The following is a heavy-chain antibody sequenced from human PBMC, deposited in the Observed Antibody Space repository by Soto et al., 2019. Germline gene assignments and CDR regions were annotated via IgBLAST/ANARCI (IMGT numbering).Heavy chain of an antibody. CDR3: ARVSYSDSSGYDGD. CDR1: GGSISSGGYY. Sequence: QVQLQESGPGLVKPSQTLSLTCTVSGGSISSGGYYWSWIRQHPGKGLEWIGYIYYSGTTYYNPSLKSRLSISVDTSKNQFSLKLSSVTAADTAVYYCARVSYSDSSGYDGDWGQGTLVTVSS. J-gene: IGHJ4*02. CDR2: IYYSGTT. V-gene: IGHV4-31*03. D-gene: IGHD3-22*01.